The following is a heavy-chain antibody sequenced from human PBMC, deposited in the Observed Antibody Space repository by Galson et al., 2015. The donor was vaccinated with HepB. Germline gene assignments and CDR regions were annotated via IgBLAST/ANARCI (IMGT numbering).Heavy chain of an antibody. Sequence: SLRLSCAASGFTFSRYAMSWVRQAPGKGLEWVSAISGSGGSTYYADSVKGRFTISRDNSKNTLYLQMNSLRAEDTAVYYCAKGYPAKGIAAAATGGLLNWGQGTLVTVSS. CDR1: GFTFSRYA. J-gene: IGHJ4*02. D-gene: IGHD6-13*01. V-gene: IGHV3-23*01. CDR2: ISGSGGST. CDR3: AKGYPAKGIAAAATGGLLN.